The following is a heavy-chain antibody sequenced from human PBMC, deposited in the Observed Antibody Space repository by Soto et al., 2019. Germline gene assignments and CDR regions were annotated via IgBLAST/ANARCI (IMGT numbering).Heavy chain of an antibody. CDR3: ARVGGAPLGAFDI. V-gene: IGHV1-8*01. CDR2: MNPNSGNT. Sequence: ASVKVSCKASGYTFTSYDINWVRQATGQGLEWMGWMNPNSGNTGYAQKLQGRVTMTTNTSISTAYMELRSLRSDDTAVYYCARVGGAPLGAFDIWGQGTMVTVSS. D-gene: IGHD1-26*01. CDR1: GYTFTSYD. J-gene: IGHJ3*02.